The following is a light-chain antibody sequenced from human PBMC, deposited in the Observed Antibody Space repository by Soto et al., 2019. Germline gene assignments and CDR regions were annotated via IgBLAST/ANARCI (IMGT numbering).Light chain of an antibody. Sequence: IGVTHSPGTLSLSPGERATLSCRASQSVNIYLAWYQQKPGQAPRLLIYDASNRATGIPDRFSGSGSGTDFTLTISRLEPEDFAVYYCQHYGSSPPGITFGQGTRLEIK. CDR2: DAS. V-gene: IGKV3-20*01. J-gene: IGKJ5*01. CDR1: QSVNIY. CDR3: QHYGSSPPGIT.